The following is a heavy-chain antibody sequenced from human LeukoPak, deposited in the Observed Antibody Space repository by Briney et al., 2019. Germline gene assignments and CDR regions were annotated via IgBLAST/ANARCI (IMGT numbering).Heavy chain of an antibody. Sequence: PSETLSLTCAVYGGSFSGYYWSWIRQPPGKGLEWIGEINHSGSTNYNPSLKSRVTISVDTSKNQFSLKLSSVTAADTAVYYCARGRGIAVAGLVDYWGQGTLVTVSS. CDR2: INHSGST. V-gene: IGHV4-34*01. CDR1: GGSFSGYY. D-gene: IGHD6-19*01. CDR3: ARGRGIAVAGLVDY. J-gene: IGHJ4*02.